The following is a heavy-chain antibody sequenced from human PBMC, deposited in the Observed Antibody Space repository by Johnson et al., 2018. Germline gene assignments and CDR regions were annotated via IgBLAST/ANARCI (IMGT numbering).Heavy chain of an antibody. CDR3: ASGYSYGPDAFDI. V-gene: IGHV3-30-3*01. Sequence: QVQLVESGGGVVQPGRSXRLSCAASGFTFSSYDMHWVRQAPGKGLEWVALISYDGSNKYYADYVKGRFTISRDNSKNTLYMQMNSLKAEDTALYYCASGYSYGPDAFDIWGQGTMVTVSS. CDR2: ISYDGSNK. CDR1: GFTFSSYD. J-gene: IGHJ3*02. D-gene: IGHD5-18*01.